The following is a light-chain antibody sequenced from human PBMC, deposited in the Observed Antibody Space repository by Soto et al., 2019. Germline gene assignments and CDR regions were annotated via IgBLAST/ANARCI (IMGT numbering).Light chain of an antibody. CDR2: WAS. V-gene: IGKV4-1*01. CDR3: QQYYSTPSWT. CDR1: QSVLYSSNNKNY. Sequence: DIVMTQSPDSLAVSLGERATINCKSSQSVLYSSNNKNYLAWYQQKPGQPPKLLFYWASTRESGVPDRISGSGSGTDFTITISSLQAEDVAVYYCQQYYSTPSWTFGQGTKVEIK. J-gene: IGKJ1*01.